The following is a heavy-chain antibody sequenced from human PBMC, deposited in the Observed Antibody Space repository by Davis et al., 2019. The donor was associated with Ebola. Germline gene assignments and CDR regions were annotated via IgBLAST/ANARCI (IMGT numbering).Heavy chain of an antibody. Sequence: PGGSLRLSCAGSGFTFSTYAMTWVRQAPGKGLEWVSRISGSGDNPHYADSVKGRFTISRDNSKNTLYLQMNSLRAEDTAVFYCAKRATVTVAGVYYYNAMASGAKGPRSPSPQ. CDR2: ISGSGDNP. CDR1: GFTFSTYA. J-gene: IGHJ6*04. D-gene: IGHD6-19*01. CDR3: AKRATVTVAGVYYYNAMAS. V-gene: IGHV3-23*01.